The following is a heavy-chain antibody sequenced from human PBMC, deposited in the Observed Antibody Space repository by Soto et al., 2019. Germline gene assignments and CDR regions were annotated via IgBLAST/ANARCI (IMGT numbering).Heavy chain of an antibody. Sequence: PSETLSLTCTVSGGSFINSDDYWGWVRQPPGKGLEWIGTIFYSGRTYYNPSLNSRVTISVDTSKSQFSLKVTSVTAADTAIYYCTRLQTPYSNPAPGFYYFDYWGLGTLVTVSS. CDR3: TRLQTPYSNPAPGFYYFDY. CDR2: IFYSGRT. D-gene: IGHD6-13*01. CDR1: GGSFINSDDY. V-gene: IGHV4-39*01. J-gene: IGHJ4*02.